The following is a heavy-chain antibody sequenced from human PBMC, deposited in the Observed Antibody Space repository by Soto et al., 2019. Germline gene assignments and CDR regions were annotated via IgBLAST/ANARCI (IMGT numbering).Heavy chain of an antibody. D-gene: IGHD3-22*01. CDR3: SSGSGYYHDAFDI. Sequence: PGGSLRLSCAASAFTFSSYAMHWVRQAPGRGLEYVSAISSNGGNTYYANSVKGRFTISRDNAKNSLYLQMNSLRAEDTAVYYCSSGSGYYHDAFDIWGQGTMVTVSS. V-gene: IGHV3-64*01. CDR1: AFTFSSYA. J-gene: IGHJ3*02. CDR2: ISSNGGNT.